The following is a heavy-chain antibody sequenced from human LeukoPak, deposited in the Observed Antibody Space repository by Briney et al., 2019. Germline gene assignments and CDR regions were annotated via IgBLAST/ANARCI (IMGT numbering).Heavy chain of an antibody. CDR1: GFSFSSYA. V-gene: IGHV3-23*01. D-gene: IGHD3-22*01. J-gene: IGHJ4*02. Sequence: GGSLRLSCAASGFSFSSYAMSWVRQAPGKGLEWVSGISSGGGSTYYADSVKGRFTISRDNSKNTLYLQMNSLRAEDTAVYYCAKDRPDSSGSYNYYFDYWGQGTLVTVSS. CDR2: ISSGGGST. CDR3: AKDRPDSSGSYNYYFDY.